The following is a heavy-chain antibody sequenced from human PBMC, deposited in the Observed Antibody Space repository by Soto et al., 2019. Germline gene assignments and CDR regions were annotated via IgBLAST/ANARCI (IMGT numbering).Heavy chain of an antibody. CDR2: ISAYNGNT. CDR3: ARDLVDYDYVWGSYRYTLFDY. V-gene: IGHV1-18*04. J-gene: IGHJ4*02. CDR1: GYTFTSYG. Sequence: QVQLVQSGAEVKKPGASVKVSCKASGYTFTSYGISWVRQAPGQGLEWMGWISAYNGNTNYAQKRQGRVTMTTDTSTRTAYMELRSLRSDDTAVYYCARDLVDYDYVWGSYRYTLFDYWGQGTLVTVSS. D-gene: IGHD3-16*02.